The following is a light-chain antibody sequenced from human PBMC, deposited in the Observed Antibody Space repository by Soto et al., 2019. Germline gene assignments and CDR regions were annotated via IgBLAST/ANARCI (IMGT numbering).Light chain of an antibody. V-gene: IGKV3-20*01. CDR3: QHYGRSPYT. J-gene: IGKJ2*01. CDR1: QSVGSNY. CDR2: GAS. Sequence: EIVLTQSPGTLCLSPGERATLSCRASQSVGSNYLAWYQQKPGQAPRLLIHGASSRATGIPDRFSGSGSGTDFTLTISRLEPEDFAVYYCQHYGRSPYTFGQGTKLEIK.